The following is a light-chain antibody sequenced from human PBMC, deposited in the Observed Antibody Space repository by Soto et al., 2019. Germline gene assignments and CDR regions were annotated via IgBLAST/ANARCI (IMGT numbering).Light chain of an antibody. CDR3: QQYGGSPET. Sequence: EILLTQSPDTLSLSQGATSILSCRASQTVTSNYLAWFQQKPGQAPRLLIYGASSRATGIPDRFSGSGSGTDFTLTISRLEPEDFAVYYCQQYGGSPETFGQGTKVDIK. CDR1: QTVTSNY. V-gene: IGKV3-20*01. CDR2: GAS. J-gene: IGKJ1*01.